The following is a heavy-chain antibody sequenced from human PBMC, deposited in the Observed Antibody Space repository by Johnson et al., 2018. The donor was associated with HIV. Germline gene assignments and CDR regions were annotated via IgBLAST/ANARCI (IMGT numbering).Heavy chain of an antibody. CDR1: GFTFSSYW. V-gene: IGHV3-7*01. D-gene: IGHD3-3*01. CDR3: AREGRSGLDAFDI. Sequence: SGFTFSSYWMSWVRQAPGKGLEWVANIKQDGSNKYYADSVKGRFTISRDNAKNSLYLQMNSLRAEDTAVYYCAREGRSGLDAFDIWGQGTMVTVSS. J-gene: IGHJ3*02. CDR2: IKQDGSNK.